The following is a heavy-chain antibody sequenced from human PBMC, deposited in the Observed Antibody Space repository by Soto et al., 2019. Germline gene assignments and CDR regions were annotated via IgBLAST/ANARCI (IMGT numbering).Heavy chain of an antibody. V-gene: IGHV3-30-3*01. J-gene: IGHJ6*02. CDR2: ISYDGGNK. CDR1: GFTFSSYA. CDR3: ARDLQASPYYYCGVDV. Sequence: QVQLVESGGGVVQPGRSLRLSCAASGFTFSSYAMHWVRQAPGKGLEWVAVISYDGGNKNYADSVKGRFTISRDTSKNSRDQPMNSLRAEDTGVYFCARDLQASPYYYCGVDVWGQGTTVTASS.